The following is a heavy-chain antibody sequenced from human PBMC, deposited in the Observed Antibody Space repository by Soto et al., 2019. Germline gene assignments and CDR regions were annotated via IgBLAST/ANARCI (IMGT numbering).Heavy chain of an antibody. CDR1: GFTFGDYA. Sequence: QPGGSLRLSCTASGFTFGDYAMSWVRQAPGKGLEWVGFIRSKAYGGTTEYAASVKGRFTISRDDSKSIAYLQMNSLKTEDTAVYYCTRVPVWGYSYGYGFDYWGQGTLVTVSS. V-gene: IGHV3-49*04. J-gene: IGHJ4*02. CDR3: TRVPVWGYSYGYGFDY. CDR2: IRSKAYGGTT. D-gene: IGHD5-18*01.